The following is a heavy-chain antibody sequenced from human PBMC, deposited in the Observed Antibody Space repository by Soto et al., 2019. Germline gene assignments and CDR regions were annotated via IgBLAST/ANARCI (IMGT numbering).Heavy chain of an antibody. D-gene: IGHD3-10*01. Sequence: QVQLVQSGAEVKKPGSSVKVSCKASGYTFTSYDIHWVRLATAQGLEWMGWMNPNSDKTGYAQNVHGRVTMNRDTSISTAYMELRSLRSEDTAVYYCATMAGDFDYRGQGTLVTASS. CDR3: ATMAGDFDY. V-gene: IGHV1-8*01. J-gene: IGHJ4*02. CDR1: GYTFTSYD. CDR2: MNPNSDKT.